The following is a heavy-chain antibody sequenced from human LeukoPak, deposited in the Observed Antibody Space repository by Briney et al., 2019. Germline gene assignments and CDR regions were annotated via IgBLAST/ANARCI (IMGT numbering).Heavy chain of an antibody. CDR3: AKDRGYEVVIDP. J-gene: IGHJ5*02. CDR2: ISGDGDRT. D-gene: IGHD5-12*01. Sequence: GGSLRLSCAASGINFNTYAMHWVRQAPGKGLEWVSLISGDGDRTSYADSVKGRFTISRDNDKNSLYLQMNSLRIEDTALYYCAKDRGYEVVIDPWGQGTLVAVSS. CDR1: GINFNTYA. V-gene: IGHV3-43*02.